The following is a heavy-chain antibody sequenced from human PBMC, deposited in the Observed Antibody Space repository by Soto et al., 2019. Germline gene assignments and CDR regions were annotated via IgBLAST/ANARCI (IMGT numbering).Heavy chain of an antibody. V-gene: IGHV1-18*01. J-gene: IGHJ3*02. Sequence: ASVKVCCKDSCYTFTSYGIRLLRHSPGQWLEWMGWISAYNGNTNYAQKLQGRVTMTTDTSTSTAYMELRSLRSDDTAVYYCAREIWSTDDAFDIWGQGTMVTVSS. CDR1: CYTFTSYG. CDR3: AREIWSTDDAFDI. CDR2: ISAYNGNT. D-gene: IGHD4-17*01.